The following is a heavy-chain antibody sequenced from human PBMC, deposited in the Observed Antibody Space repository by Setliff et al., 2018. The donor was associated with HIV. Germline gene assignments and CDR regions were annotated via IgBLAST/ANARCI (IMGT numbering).Heavy chain of an antibody. V-gene: IGHV1-3*01. D-gene: IGHD3-10*01. J-gene: IGHJ5*02. CDR2: ISPNNGAA. Sequence: ASVKVSCKASGYTFTSYAMNWVRQAPGQGLEWMGRISPNNGAAEYAQNFQDRITFTRDTSASTVYMEFTSLRSEDTAVYYCARDRGYGSGSYYADNWFDPWGQGTLVTVSS. CDR3: ARDRGYGSGSYYADNWFDP. CDR1: GYTFTSYA.